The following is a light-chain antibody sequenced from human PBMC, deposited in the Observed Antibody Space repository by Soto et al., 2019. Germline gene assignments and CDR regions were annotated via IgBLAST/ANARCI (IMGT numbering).Light chain of an antibody. J-gene: IGKJ4*01. V-gene: IGKV1-5*01. CDR2: DAS. Sequence: DIQMTQSPSTLSASFGDGVTITCRASQRISTWFAWYQQRPGKAPKLLIYDASSLESGVSSRFRGSGSGTEFTLTISSLQPDDFETYYCQQYNSYPFTFGGGTKVDIK. CDR1: QRISTW. CDR3: QQYNSYPFT.